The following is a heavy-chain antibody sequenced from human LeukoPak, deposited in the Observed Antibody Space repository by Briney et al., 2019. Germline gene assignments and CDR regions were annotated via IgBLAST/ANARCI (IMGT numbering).Heavy chain of an antibody. V-gene: IGHV3-21*01. J-gene: IGHJ6*03. D-gene: IGHD3-10*01. Sequence: GGSLRLSCAASGFTYSSYSMNWVRQAPGKGLEWVSSISSSTYIYYADSVKGRFTISRDNAKNSLYLQMNSLSAEDTAVYYCARDRTTMVRDYYYYMDVWGKGTTVTVSS. CDR1: GFTYSSYS. CDR3: ARDRTTMVRDYYYYMDV. CDR2: ISSSTYI.